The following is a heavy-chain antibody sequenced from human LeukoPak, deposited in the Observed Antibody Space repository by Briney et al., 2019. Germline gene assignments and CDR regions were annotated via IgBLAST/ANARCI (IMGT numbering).Heavy chain of an antibody. D-gene: IGHD3-10*01. CDR3: AKDKIVGDGRWDFDY. V-gene: IGHV3-23*01. Sequence: GGSLRLSCAASGFTFSSYAMSGVRQAPGKGLEWVSGMTGGGATYHADSVKGRFVISRDNSKNTVYLQMNSLRAEDTALYFCAKDKIVGDGRWDFDYWGQGTLVTVSS. CDR1: GFTFSSYA. J-gene: IGHJ4*02. CDR2: MTGGGAT.